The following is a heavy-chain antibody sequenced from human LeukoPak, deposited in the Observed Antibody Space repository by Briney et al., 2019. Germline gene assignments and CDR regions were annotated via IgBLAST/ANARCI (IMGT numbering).Heavy chain of an antibody. CDR3: ATYSDITGSFDY. D-gene: IGHD3-22*01. CDR1: GGSISSSSYY. CDR2: IYYSGST. V-gene: IGHV4-39*07. Sequence: SETLSLTCTVSGGSISSSSYYWSWIRQPPGKGLEWIGSIYYSGSTYYYPSLKSRVTISVDTSKNQFSLKLSSVTAADTAVYYCATYSDITGSFDYWGQGTLVTVSS. J-gene: IGHJ4*02.